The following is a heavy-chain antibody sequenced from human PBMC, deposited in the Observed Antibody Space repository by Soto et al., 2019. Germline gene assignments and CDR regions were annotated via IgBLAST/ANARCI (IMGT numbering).Heavy chain of an antibody. Sequence: ASVKVSCNASGYTFTSYFISWVRQAPGKGLEWMGGFDPEDGETIYAQKFQGRVTMTEDTSTDTAYMELSSLRSEDTAVYYCATGVLPNYYYYYTDVWGKGTTVTVSS. D-gene: IGHD2-2*01. V-gene: IGHV1-24*01. CDR1: GYTFTSYF. CDR3: ATGVLPNYYYYYTDV. J-gene: IGHJ6*03. CDR2: FDPEDGET.